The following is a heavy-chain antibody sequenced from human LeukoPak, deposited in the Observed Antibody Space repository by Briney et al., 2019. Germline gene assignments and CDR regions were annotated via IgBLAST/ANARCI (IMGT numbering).Heavy chain of an antibody. J-gene: IGHJ4*02. CDR3: ARAVYDYVWGSYRMVFDY. Sequence: KPSETLSITCAVYGGSFSGYYWSWIRQPPGKGLEWIGEINHSGSTNYNPSLKSRVIISVDTSKNQFSLKLSSVTAADTAVYYCARAVYDYVWGSYRMVFDYWGQGTLVTVSS. CDR2: INHSGST. V-gene: IGHV4-34*01. D-gene: IGHD3-16*02. CDR1: GGSFSGYY.